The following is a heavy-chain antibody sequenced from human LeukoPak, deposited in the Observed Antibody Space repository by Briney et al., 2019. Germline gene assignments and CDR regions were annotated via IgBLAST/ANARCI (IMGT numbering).Heavy chain of an antibody. V-gene: IGHV3-74*01. Sequence: GGSLRLSCAASGFTFSSYWMHWVRQAPGKGLVWVSRINTDGSSTSYADSVKGRFTISRDNAKNTLYLQMNSLKAEDTAVYYCASARSGLRDPWGQGTLVTVSS. J-gene: IGHJ5*02. CDR2: INTDGSST. D-gene: IGHD2-15*01. CDR3: ASARSGLRDP. CDR1: GFTFSSYW.